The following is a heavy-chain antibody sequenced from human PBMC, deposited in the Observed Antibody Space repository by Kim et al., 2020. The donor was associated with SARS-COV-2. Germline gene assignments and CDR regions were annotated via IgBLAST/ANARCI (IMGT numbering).Heavy chain of an antibody. CDR1: GGSISSSNR. CDR3: ARDSGWGLHYFDY. J-gene: IGHJ4*02. Sequence: SETLSLTCAVSGGSISSSNRWSWVRQPPGKGLEWIGEIYHSGSTNYNPSLKSRVTISVDKSKNQFSLKLSSVTAADTAVYYCARDSGWGLHYFDYWGQGTLVTVSS. D-gene: IGHD6-19*01. V-gene: IGHV4-4*02. CDR2: IYHSGST.